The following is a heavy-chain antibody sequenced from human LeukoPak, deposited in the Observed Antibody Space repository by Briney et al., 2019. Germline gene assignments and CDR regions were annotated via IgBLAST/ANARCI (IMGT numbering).Heavy chain of an antibody. V-gene: IGHV3-30*02. CDR3: AELGITMIGGV. D-gene: IGHD3-10*02. CDR2: IRYDASND. Sequence: GGSLRLSCAASGFTFSNYGMHWVRQAPGKGLEWVAYIRYDASNDYYADSVKGRFTISRDDSKNSLYLQMNSLRAEDTAVYYCAELGITMIGGVWGKGTTVTISS. CDR1: GFTFSNYG. J-gene: IGHJ6*04.